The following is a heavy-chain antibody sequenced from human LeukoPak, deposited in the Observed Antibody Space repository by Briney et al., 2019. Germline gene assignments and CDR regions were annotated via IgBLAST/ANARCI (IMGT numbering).Heavy chain of an antibody. D-gene: IGHD2-21*01. CDR2: ILPDSGAT. CDR1: GYTFTDYH. V-gene: IGHV1-2*02. CDR3: PRGGGDNWGWDYFDP. Sequence: SVKVSCKASGYTFTDYHLHWLRQVPGHGLEWMGWILPDSGATNYPQTVVGRVTMTKDTSIRTAYMELSTLRSYDTAVYYCPRGGGDNWGWDYFDPWGQGTLVTVSS. J-gene: IGHJ5*02.